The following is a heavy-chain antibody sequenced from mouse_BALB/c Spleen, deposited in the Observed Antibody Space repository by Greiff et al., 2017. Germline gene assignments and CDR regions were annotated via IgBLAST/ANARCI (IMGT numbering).Heavy chain of an antibody. V-gene: IGHV5-6-5*01. Sequence: EVKLMESGGGLVKPGGSLKLSCAASGFTFSSYAMSWVRQTPEKRLEWVASISSGGSTYYPDSVKGRFTISRDNARNILYLQMSSLSSEDTAMYYCARERGYYGDPLFDYWGQGTTLTVSS. J-gene: IGHJ2*01. D-gene: IGHD2-13*01. CDR1: GFTFSSYA. CDR3: ARERGYYGDPLFDY. CDR2: ISSGGST.